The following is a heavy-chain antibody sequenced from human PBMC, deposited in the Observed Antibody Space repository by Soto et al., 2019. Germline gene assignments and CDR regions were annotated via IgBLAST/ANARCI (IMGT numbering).Heavy chain of an antibody. Sequence: QVQLQESGPGLVKPSETLSLTCTVSGGSISSYYWSWIRQSPGKGLEWVAYISHTGTTDYNPSLKSRLTISLDTSKIQFSLKLPSVTAADTAVYYCARGPPWMDAVDIWGQGTKVTVSP. CDR1: GGSISSYY. D-gene: IGHD5-12*01. CDR3: ARGPPWMDAVDI. V-gene: IGHV4-59*01. CDR2: ISHTGTT. J-gene: IGHJ3*02.